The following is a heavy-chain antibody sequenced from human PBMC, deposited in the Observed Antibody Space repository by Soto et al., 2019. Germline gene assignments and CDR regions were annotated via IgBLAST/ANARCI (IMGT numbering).Heavy chain of an antibody. Sequence: PGGSLRLSCAASGFTFSSFGMHWFRQAPGKGLEWVASIGYDGSVIYYADSVRGRLTISRDNSQKTLYLQMKGLRAEDTATYFCAKEVVGNRGSFDFWGQGTLVTVSS. CDR2: IGYDGSVI. CDR3: AKEVVGNRGSFDF. CDR1: GFTFSSFG. V-gene: IGHV3-30*02. D-gene: IGHD1-26*01. J-gene: IGHJ4*02.